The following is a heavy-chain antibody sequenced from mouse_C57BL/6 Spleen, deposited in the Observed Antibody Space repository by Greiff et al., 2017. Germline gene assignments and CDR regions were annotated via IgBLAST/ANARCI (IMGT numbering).Heavy chain of an antibody. J-gene: IGHJ2*01. CDR1: GFSLTSYG. CDR2: IWSDGST. Sequence: QVQLKESGPGLVAPSQSLSITCTVSGFSLTSYGVHWVRQPPGKGLEWLVVIWSDGSTTYNSALKSRLSISKDNSKSQVFLKMNSLQTDDTAMYYCARGGYGEGDYFDYWGQGTTLTVSS. CDR3: ARGGYGEGDYFDY. V-gene: IGHV2-6*03. D-gene: IGHD2-2*01.